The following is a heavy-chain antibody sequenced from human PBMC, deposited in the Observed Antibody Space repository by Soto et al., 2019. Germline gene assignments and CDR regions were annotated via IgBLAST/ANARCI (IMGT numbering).Heavy chain of an antibody. V-gene: IGHV3-23*01. CDR3: AKGRGGSGSLTPPVDF. J-gene: IGHJ4*02. D-gene: IGHD3-10*01. CDR2: ISGGGDTT. Sequence: EVQLLGSGGGLVQPWGSLRFSCAASGFNFKNYAMTWVRQAPGKGLECVSAISGGGDTTSYADSVKGRFTVSRDGSKNTLYLQMSSLRAEDTALYYCAKGRGGSGSLTPPVDFWGQGTLVTVSS. CDR1: GFNFKNYA.